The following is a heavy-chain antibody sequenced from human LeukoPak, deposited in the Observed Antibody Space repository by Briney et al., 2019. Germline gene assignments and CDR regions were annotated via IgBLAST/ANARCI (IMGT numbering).Heavy chain of an antibody. V-gene: IGHV3-53*01. CDR2: IYSGGST. CDR3: ARRGYDYGSPFDY. CDR1: GFTVSSNY. J-gene: IGHJ4*02. D-gene: IGHD5-18*01. Sequence: PGGSLRLSCAVSGFTVSSNYMSWVRQAPGKGLEWVSLIYSGGSTYHADSVKGRFTISRDNSKNTLYLQMNSLRAEDTAVYYCARRGYDYGSPFDYWGQGTLVTVSS.